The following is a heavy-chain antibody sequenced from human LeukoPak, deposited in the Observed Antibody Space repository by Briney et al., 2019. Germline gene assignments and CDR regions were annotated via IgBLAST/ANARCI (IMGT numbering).Heavy chain of an antibody. CDR3: ARDVKYYYGSESLDWFDP. V-gene: IGHV3-11*04. CDR1: GFTFSDYY. D-gene: IGHD3-10*01. CDR2: ISSSGSTI. Sequence: PGGSLRLSCAASGFTFSDYYMSWIRQAPGKGLEWVSYISSSGSTIYYADSVKGRFTISRDNAKNSLYLQMNSLRAEDTAVYYCARDVKYYYGSESLDWFDPWGQGTLVTVSS. J-gene: IGHJ5*02.